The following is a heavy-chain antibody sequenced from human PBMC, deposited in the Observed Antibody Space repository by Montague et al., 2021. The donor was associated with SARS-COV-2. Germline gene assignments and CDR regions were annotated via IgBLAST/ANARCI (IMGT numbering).Heavy chain of an antibody. J-gene: IGHJ4*02. V-gene: IGHV3-48*04. CDR2: ISSSGSTI. CDR3: ARGRSYYDILTGYYTICYFDY. D-gene: IGHD3-9*01. CDR1: GFTFSSYS. Sequence: SLRLSCAASGFTFSSYSMNWVRQAPGKGLEWVSYISSSGSTIYYADSVKGRFTISRDNAKNSLYLQMNSLRAEDTAVYYCARGRSYYDILTGYYTICYFDYWGQGTLVTVSS.